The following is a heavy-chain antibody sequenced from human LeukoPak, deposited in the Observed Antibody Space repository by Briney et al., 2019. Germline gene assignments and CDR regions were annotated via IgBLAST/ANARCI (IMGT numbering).Heavy chain of an antibody. CDR2: FDPEDGET. Sequence: ASVKVSCKVSGYTLTELSMHWVRQAPGKGLEWMGGFDPEDGETIYAQKFQGRVTMTEDTSTDTAYMEMNSLRAEDTAIYYCAKDSRGYSSGWPLDYWGQGTLVTVSS. CDR1: GYTLTELS. CDR3: AKDSRGYSSGWPLDY. D-gene: IGHD6-25*01. V-gene: IGHV1-24*01. J-gene: IGHJ4*02.